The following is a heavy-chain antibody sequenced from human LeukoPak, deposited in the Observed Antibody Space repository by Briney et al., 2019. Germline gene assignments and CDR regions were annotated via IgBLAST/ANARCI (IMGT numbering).Heavy chain of an antibody. D-gene: IGHD5-12*01. J-gene: IGHJ4*02. CDR1: GGSISSYY. V-gene: IGHV4-59*01. CDR3: ARWGVATNSIDY. CDR2: IYYSGST. Sequence: KPSETLSLTCTVSGGSISSYYWSWIRQPPGKGLEWIGYIYYSGSTNYKPSLKSRVTVSVDTSKNQFSLKLSSVTAADTAVYYCARWGVATNSIDYWGQGTLVTVSS.